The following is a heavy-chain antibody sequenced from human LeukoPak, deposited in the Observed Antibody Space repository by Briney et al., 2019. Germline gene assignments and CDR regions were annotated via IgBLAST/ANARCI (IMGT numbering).Heavy chain of an antibody. J-gene: IGHJ3*02. CDR1: GGSISSGGYS. CDR2: IYHSGST. Sequence: PSQTLSLTCAISGGSISSGGYSWSWIRQPPGKGLEWIGYIYHSGSTYYNPSLKSRVTISVDRSKNQFSLKLNSVTAADTAVYYCARASDYDFWSGSKSGAFDIWGQGTMVTVSS. V-gene: IGHV4-30-2*01. D-gene: IGHD3-3*01. CDR3: ARASDYDFWSGSKSGAFDI.